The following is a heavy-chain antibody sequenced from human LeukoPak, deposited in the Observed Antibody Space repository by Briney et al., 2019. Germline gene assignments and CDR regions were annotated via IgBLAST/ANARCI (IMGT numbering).Heavy chain of an antibody. V-gene: IGHV1-69*05. Sequence: GSSVKVSCKASGGTFSSYAISWVRQAPGQGLEWMGGIIPIFGTANYAQKFQGRVTITTDESTSTAYMELSSLRSEDTAVYYCARYCSSTSCYHNWFDPWGQGTLVTVSS. J-gene: IGHJ5*02. CDR3: ARYCSSTSCYHNWFDP. CDR1: GGTFSSYA. CDR2: IIPIFGTA. D-gene: IGHD2-2*01.